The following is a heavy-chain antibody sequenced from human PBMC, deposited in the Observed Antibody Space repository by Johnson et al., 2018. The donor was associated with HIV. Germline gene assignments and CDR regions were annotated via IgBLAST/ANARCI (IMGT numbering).Heavy chain of an antibody. CDR1: GFTFSTSW. J-gene: IGHJ3*02. D-gene: IGHD6-13*01. Sequence: VQLVESGGGVVQPGRSLRLSCAASGFTFSTSWMNWVRQAPGRGLEWVANIKHDGSRIQYMDSVKGRFTISRDNTRHLLFLQMNSLRAEDTAVYYCAKGGGSSWSDAFDIWGQGTMVTVSS. CDR3: AKGGGSSWSDAFDI. V-gene: IGHV3-7*03. CDR2: IKHDGSRI.